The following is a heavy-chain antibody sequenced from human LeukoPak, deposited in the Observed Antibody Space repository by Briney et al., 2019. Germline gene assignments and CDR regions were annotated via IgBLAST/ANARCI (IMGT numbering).Heavy chain of an antibody. CDR2: INPNSGGT. J-gene: IGHJ5*02. CDR3: ARVGIAAAGINWFDP. V-gene: IGHV1-2*02. D-gene: IGHD6-13*01. CDR1: GYTFTGYY. Sequence: ASVKVSCKASGYTFTGYYMHWVRQAPGQGLEWMGWINPNSGGTNYAQKFQGRVTMTRDTSISTAYMELSRLRSDDTAVYYCARVGIAAAGINWFDPWGQGTPVTVSS.